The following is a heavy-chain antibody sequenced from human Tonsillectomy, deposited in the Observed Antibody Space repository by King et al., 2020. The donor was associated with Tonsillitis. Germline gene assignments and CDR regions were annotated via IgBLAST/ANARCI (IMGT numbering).Heavy chain of an antibody. CDR2: VSYKGNT. CDR3: ARRNVEVAGHFDK. J-gene: IGHJ4*02. Sequence: QLQESGPAVLRPSETLSLTCSVSGGSISRASDCWAWIRQSPGKGLEWIGSVSYKGNTYYHPSLKSRVTISGDTFKNQLSLNLNSVTAADTGIYYCARRNVEVAGHFDKWGQGTLVTVSS. D-gene: IGHD6-19*01. V-gene: IGHV4-39*01. CDR1: GGSISRASDC.